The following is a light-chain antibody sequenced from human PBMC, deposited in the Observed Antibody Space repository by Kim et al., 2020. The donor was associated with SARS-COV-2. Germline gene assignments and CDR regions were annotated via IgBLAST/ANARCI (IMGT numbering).Light chain of an antibody. J-gene: IGKJ4*01. CDR1: QSVNIN. V-gene: IGKV3D-15*01. Sequence: DIVMTQSPATLSVSPGERAALSCRASQSVNINLAWYQQKPGQAPRLLIYGASGRATGIPARFSGSGSGTDFTLTVSSLQSEDVAVYYCQQYDNWPLTFGGGTKVDI. CDR2: GAS. CDR3: QQYDNWPLT.